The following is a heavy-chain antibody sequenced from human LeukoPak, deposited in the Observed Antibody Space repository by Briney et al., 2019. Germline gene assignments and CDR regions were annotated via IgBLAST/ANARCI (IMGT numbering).Heavy chain of an antibody. D-gene: IGHD3-10*01. CDR1: GYTLTELS. Sequence: ASVKVSCKVSGYTLTELSMHWVRQAPGKGLEWMGGFDPEDGETIYAQKFQGRVTMTGDTSTDTAYMELSSLRSEDTAVYYCATSLWFGEKGMDVWGQGTTVTVSS. J-gene: IGHJ6*02. CDR3: ATSLWFGEKGMDV. CDR2: FDPEDGET. V-gene: IGHV1-24*01.